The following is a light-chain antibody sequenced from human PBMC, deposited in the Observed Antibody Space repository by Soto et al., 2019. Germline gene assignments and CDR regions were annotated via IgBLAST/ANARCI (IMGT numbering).Light chain of an antibody. CDR1: QSVSSD. J-gene: IGKJ2*01. V-gene: IGKV3-15*01. CDR2: DAS. Sequence: EIVMTQSPATLSVSPGERATLSCRASQSVSSDLAWYQQIPGQAPRLVIYDASTRASGIPARFSGIGSGTEFTLTISSLPSEDFAVYYCQQYNNWPPHTFGQGTKLEIK. CDR3: QQYNNWPPHT.